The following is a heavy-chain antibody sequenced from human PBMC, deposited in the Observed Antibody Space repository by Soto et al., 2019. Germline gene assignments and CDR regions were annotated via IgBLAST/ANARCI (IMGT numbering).Heavy chain of an antibody. D-gene: IGHD6-19*01. CDR2: INPNSGGT. J-gene: IGHJ6*02. V-gene: IGHV1-2*04. Sequence: ASVKVSCKASGYTFTGYYMHWVRQAPGQGLEWMGWINPNSGGTNYAQKFQGWVTMTRDTSISTAHMELSRLRSDDTAVYYCARAEAVAGLPYGMDVWGQGTTVTVSS. CDR3: ARAEAVAGLPYGMDV. CDR1: GYTFTGYY.